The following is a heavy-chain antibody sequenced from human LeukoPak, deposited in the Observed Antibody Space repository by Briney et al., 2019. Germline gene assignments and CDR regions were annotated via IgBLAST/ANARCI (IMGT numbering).Heavy chain of an antibody. Sequence: HPSETLSLTCAVYGGSFSGYYWSWIRQPPGKGLEWIGEINHSGSTNYNPSLKGRVTISVDTSKNQFSLKLSSVTAADTAVYYCARGVRWHYYFDYWGQGTLVTVSS. D-gene: IGHD4-23*01. J-gene: IGHJ4*02. CDR1: GGSFSGYY. CDR2: INHSGST. CDR3: ARGVRWHYYFDY. V-gene: IGHV4-34*01.